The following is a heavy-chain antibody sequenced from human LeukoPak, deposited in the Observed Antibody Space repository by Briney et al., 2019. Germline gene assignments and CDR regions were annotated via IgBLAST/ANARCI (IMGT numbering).Heavy chain of an antibody. D-gene: IGHD4-17*01. J-gene: IGHJ2*01. Sequence: GGSLRLSCAASGFTFSSYAMHWVRQAPGKGLEWVAVISYDGSNKYYADSVKGRFTISRDNSKNTLYLQMNSLRAEDTAMYYCAKDGGHTVTNWYFDLWGRGTLVTVS. CDR3: AKDGGHTVTNWYFDL. V-gene: IGHV3-30*04. CDR1: GFTFSSYA. CDR2: ISYDGSNK.